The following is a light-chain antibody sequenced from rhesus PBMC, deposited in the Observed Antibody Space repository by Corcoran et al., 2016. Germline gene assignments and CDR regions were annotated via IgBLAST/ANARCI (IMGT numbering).Light chain of an antibody. CDR3: HSYTNSESYI. V-gene: IGLV2-11*01. CDR2: KVN. Sequence: QSAPIQSPSVSGSLGQSVTISCTGTSSDIGRYNYVSWYRQQPGTTPKLMMFKVNMRPSGVSDRFSGSKSGNTASLTISGLQAEDDADYSCHSYTNSESYILCTGTLLTVL. CDR1: SSDIGRYNY. J-gene: IGLJ1*01.